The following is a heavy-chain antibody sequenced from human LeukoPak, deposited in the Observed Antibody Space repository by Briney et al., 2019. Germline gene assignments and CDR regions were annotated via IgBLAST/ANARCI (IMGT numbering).Heavy chain of an antibody. CDR3: AREGKWELLGNYYYYYYMDV. Sequence: ASVKVSCKASGYTFTSYGISWVRLAPGHGLEWMGWISAYNGNTNYAQKLQGRVTMTTDTSTSTAYMELRSLRSDDTAVYYCAREGKWELLGNYYYYYYMDVWGKGTTVTVSS. V-gene: IGHV1-18*01. J-gene: IGHJ6*03. CDR2: ISAYNGNT. CDR1: GYTFTSYG. D-gene: IGHD1-26*01.